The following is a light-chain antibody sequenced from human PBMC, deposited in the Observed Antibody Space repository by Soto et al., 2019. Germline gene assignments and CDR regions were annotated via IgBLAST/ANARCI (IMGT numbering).Light chain of an antibody. CDR1: QTVSTF. Sequence: DIVLTQSPDTLSLSPGERATLSCRASQTVSTFLAWYQQKPGQAPRLIVYDASKRAPGIPARFIGSGSGTDFTLTVSSLEPEDFALYYCQQRSGWPTFGQGTKVEI. V-gene: IGKV3-11*01. CDR2: DAS. J-gene: IGKJ1*01. CDR3: QQRSGWPT.